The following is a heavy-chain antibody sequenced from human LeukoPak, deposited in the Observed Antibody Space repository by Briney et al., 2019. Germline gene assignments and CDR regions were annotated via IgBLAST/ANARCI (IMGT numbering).Heavy chain of an antibody. J-gene: IGHJ4*02. D-gene: IGHD6-6*01. CDR3: ARDSGFSGTQRGEY. CDR2: ISYDGSNK. CDR1: GFIFSNYA. Sequence: GGSLRLSCAASGFIFSNYAMSWVRQAPGKGLEWVAVISYDGSNKYYPDSVKGRFTISRDNSKNTLYLQMNSLRAEDTAVYYCARDSGFSGTQRGEYWGQGTLVTVSS. V-gene: IGHV3-30*04.